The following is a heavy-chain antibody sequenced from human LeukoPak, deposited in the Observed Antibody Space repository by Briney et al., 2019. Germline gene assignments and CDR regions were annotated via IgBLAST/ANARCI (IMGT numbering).Heavy chain of an antibody. CDR1: GGSISSYY. J-gene: IGHJ6*03. CDR2: IYYNGSP. D-gene: IGHD3-10*01. CDR3: ARAGIVSYYYYYYMDV. Sequence: PSETLSLTCTVSGGSISSYYWSWIRQPPGKGLEWIGYIYYNGSPKYNPSLKSRVTISVDTSKNQFSLKLSSVTAADTAVYYCARAGIVSYYYYYYMDVWGKGTTVTVSS. V-gene: IGHV4-59*12.